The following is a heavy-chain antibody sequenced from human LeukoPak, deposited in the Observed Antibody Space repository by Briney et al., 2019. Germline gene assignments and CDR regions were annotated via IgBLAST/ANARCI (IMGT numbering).Heavy chain of an antibody. D-gene: IGHD2-8*02. CDR3: AHSSKYRSGRYYFDS. CDR2: IYWDDDD. V-gene: IGHV2-5*02. CDR1: GFSLSSNGMG. Sequence: ESGPTLVNPTQTLTLTCPFSGFSLSSNGMGVGWIRQPPVKALEWLAPIYWDDDDRYNPSLRSRLIISKDTSKNQVVLTMTNMDPVDTGTYFCAHSSKYRSGRYYFDSWGQGILVTVSS. J-gene: IGHJ4*02.